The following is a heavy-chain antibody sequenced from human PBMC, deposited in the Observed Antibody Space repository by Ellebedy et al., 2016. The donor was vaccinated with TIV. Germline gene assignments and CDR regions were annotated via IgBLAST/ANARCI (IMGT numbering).Heavy chain of an antibody. CDR3: VRHQTLGTLDY. CDR2: IYYSGNT. V-gene: IGHV4-30-4*01. Sequence: MPSETLSLTCTVSGGSISSGDYYWSWIRQPPGKGLEWIGYIYYSGNTYHNPSLKSRVTISVDTSKNQFSLKLSSVTAADTAVYYCVRHQTLGTLDYWGQGAQVTVSS. J-gene: IGHJ4*02. D-gene: IGHD3-16*01. CDR1: GGSISSGDYY.